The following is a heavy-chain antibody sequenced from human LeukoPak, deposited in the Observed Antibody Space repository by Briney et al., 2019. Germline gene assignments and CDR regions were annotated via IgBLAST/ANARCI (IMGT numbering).Heavy chain of an antibody. J-gene: IGHJ4*02. V-gene: IGHV4-59*08. CDR1: GGSIRSYY. Sequence: SETLSLTCTVSGGSIRSYYWSWIRQPPGNGLEWIGYIYYSGSTNHNPSLKSRVTMSVDTSKNQFSLKLSSVTAADTAVYYCARLMGYSYGTFDYWGQGTLVTVSS. CDR3: ARLMGYSYGTFDY. CDR2: IYYSGST. D-gene: IGHD5-18*01.